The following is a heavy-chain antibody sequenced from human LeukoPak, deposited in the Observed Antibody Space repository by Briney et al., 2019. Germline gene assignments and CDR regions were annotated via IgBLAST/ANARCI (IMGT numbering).Heavy chain of an antibody. CDR2: INWNGGST. V-gene: IGHV3-20*04. J-gene: IGHJ6*03. Sequence: RSGGSLRLSCAASGFTFDDYGMSWVRQAPGKGLEWVSGINWNGGSTGYADSVKGRFTISRDNAKNSLYLQMNSLRAEDTALYYCARDARNPLGYYYYMDVWGKGTTVTVSS. CDR1: GFTFDDYG. CDR3: ARDARNPLGYYYYMDV.